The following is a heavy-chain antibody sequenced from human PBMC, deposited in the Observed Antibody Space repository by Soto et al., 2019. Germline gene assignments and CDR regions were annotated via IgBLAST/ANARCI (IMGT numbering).Heavy chain of an antibody. D-gene: IGHD3-9*01. CDR2: ISFDGSSA. CDR1: GLTFDIFA. V-gene: IGHV3-30-3*01. Sequence: QVQLVESGGGVVQPGMSPRLSCAASGLTFDIFAMHWGRQAPGKGLEWVAVISFDGSSAHYADSVEGRFTISRDNSKSTVYLQMDSARPEDTAVYYCATGYATTWFQYGLDVWGQGTSVIVFS. J-gene: IGHJ6*02. CDR3: ATGYATTWFQYGLDV.